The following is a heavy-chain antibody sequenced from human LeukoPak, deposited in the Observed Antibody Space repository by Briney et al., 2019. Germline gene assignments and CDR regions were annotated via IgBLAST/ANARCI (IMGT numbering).Heavy chain of an antibody. Sequence: PGGSLRLSRAAAALSFNSYETNWVRQAPGKGLEWVSYINSRASTTYYADSVKGRFTISRDNAKNSLYLQMNSLRAEHTAVYYCARDDATFPSDPNYFDILGQGTLVTVSS. CDR2: INSRASTT. V-gene: IGHV3-48*03. CDR1: ALSFNSYE. CDR3: ARDDATFPSDPNYFDI. D-gene: IGHD2-15*01. J-gene: IGHJ4*02.